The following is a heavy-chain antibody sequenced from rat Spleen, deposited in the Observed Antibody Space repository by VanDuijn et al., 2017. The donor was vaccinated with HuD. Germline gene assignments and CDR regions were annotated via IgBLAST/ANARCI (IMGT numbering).Heavy chain of an antibody. J-gene: IGHJ2*01. CDR3: ARLGGGSFDY. CDR1: GFTFSDSY. V-gene: IGHV5-22*01. D-gene: IGHD1-11*01. CDR2: ISYEGSGT. Sequence: EVQLVESGGGLVQPGGSMKLSCAASGFTFSDSYMAWVRQTPKKGLEWVASISYEGSGTYYGDSVKGRFTISRDNAKSTLYLQMNSLRSEDTATYYCARLGGGSFDYWGQGVMVTVSS.